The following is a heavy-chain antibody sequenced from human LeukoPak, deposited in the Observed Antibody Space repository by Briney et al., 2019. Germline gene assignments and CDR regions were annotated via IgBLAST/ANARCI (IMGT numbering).Heavy chain of an antibody. Sequence: SGGSLTLPCAASGFTFSTYAMIWVRQAPGKGLEWVSGISGSAGSTYYADSVKGRFTISRDNSKNTLYLQMNSLRAEDTAVYYCAKYRRQWPTDFDYWGQGALVTVSS. CDR1: GFTFSTYA. CDR3: AKYRRQWPTDFDY. V-gene: IGHV3-23*01. J-gene: IGHJ4*02. CDR2: ISGSAGST. D-gene: IGHD6-19*01.